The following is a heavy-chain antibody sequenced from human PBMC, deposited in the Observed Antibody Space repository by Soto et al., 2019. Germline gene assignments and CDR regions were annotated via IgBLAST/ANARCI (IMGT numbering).Heavy chain of an antibody. CDR2: IRSKAYGGTT. CDR1: GFTFGDYA. D-gene: IGHD1-1*01. Sequence: GGSLRLSCTASGFTFGDYAMSWVRQAPGKGLEWVGFIRSKAYGGTTEYAASVKGRFTISRDDSKSIAYLQMNSLKTEDTAVYYCTLLLNWNFDYWGQGTLVTVSS. J-gene: IGHJ4*02. CDR3: TLLLNWNFDY. V-gene: IGHV3-49*04.